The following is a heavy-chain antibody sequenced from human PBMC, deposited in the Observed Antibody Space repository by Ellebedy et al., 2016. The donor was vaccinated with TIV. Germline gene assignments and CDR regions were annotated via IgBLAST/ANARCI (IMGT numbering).Heavy chain of an antibody. CDR2: ISYDGSDK. Sequence: PGGSLRLSCSGSGFTFSTYAMHRVRQAPGKGLEWVAVISYDGSDKYYADSVKGRFTISRDNAKNTLYLQMNSLRAEDTAVYYCARLPASNFDFDFWGQGTLVTVSS. V-gene: IGHV3-30-3*01. CDR3: ARLPASNFDFDF. J-gene: IGHJ4*02. D-gene: IGHD2/OR15-2a*01. CDR1: GFTFSTYA.